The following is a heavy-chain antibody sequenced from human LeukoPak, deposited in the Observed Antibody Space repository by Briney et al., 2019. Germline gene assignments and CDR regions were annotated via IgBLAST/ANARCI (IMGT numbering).Heavy chain of an antibody. V-gene: IGHV4-59*01. Sequence: SETLSLTCTVSGGSISKFYWTWIRQPPGKGLEWIGYISYSGSTNYNPSLKSRVSISVDTSKNQFALKLSSVTAADTAVYYCARDSSGWSSWGQGTLVTVP. CDR2: ISYSGST. D-gene: IGHD6-19*01. CDR3: ARDSSGWSS. CDR1: GGSISKFY. J-gene: IGHJ5*02.